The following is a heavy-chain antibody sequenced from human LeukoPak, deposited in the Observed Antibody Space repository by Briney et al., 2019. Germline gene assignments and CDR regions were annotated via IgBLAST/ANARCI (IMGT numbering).Heavy chain of an antibody. CDR1: GYSISSGYY. CDR3: ARHVSSGSPSYYFDY. D-gene: IGHD3-10*01. V-gene: IGHV4-38-2*01. Sequence: KPSETLSLTCAVSGYSISSGYYWGWIRQPPGKGLEWIGSIYHSGSTYYNPSLKSRVTISVDTSKNQFSLKLSSVTAADTAVYYCARHVSSGSPSYYFDYWGQGTLVTVSS. CDR2: IYHSGST. J-gene: IGHJ4*02.